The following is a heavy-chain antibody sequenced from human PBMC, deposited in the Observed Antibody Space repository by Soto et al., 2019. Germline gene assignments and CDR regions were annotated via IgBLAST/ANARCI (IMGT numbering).Heavy chain of an antibody. Sequence: GSLRRSCAACGFTFSSYWMSWVRQAPGKGLEWVANIKQDGSEKYYVDSVKGRFTISRDNAKNSLNLQMNSLRAEDTAVYYCARVTDYYESSGYFDYWGQGTLVTVSS. CDR1: GFTFSSYW. CDR3: ARVTDYYESSGYFDY. J-gene: IGHJ4*02. D-gene: IGHD3-22*01. CDR2: IKQDGSEK. V-gene: IGHV3-7*01.